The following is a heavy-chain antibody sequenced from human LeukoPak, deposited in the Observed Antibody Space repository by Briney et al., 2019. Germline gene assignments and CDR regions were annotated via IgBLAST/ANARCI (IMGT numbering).Heavy chain of an antibody. J-gene: IGHJ4*02. CDR1: GFTFDDYA. CDR2: ISWNSGSI. V-gene: IGHV3-9*01. D-gene: IGHD3-10*01. CDR3: AKGGSGSYFDY. Sequence: GGSLRLSCAASGFTFDDYAMHWVRQAPGKSLEWVSGISWNSGSIGYADSVKGRFTISRDNAKNSLYLQMNSLRAGDTALYYCAKGGSGSYFDYWGQGTLVTVSS.